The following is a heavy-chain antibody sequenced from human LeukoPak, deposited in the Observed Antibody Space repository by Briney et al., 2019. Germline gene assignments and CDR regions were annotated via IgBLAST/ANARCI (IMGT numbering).Heavy chain of an antibody. CDR3: ARGRGFLEWLHTPDGRELADY. J-gene: IGHJ4*02. CDR1: GYTFTSYD. CDR2: INPSGGST. D-gene: IGHD3-3*01. Sequence: GASVKVSCTASGYTFTSYDINWVRQAPGQGLEWMGIINPSGGSTSYAQKFQGRVTMTRDTSTSTVYMELSSLRSEDTAVYYCARGRGFLEWLHTPDGRELADYWGQGTLVTVSS. V-gene: IGHV1-46*01.